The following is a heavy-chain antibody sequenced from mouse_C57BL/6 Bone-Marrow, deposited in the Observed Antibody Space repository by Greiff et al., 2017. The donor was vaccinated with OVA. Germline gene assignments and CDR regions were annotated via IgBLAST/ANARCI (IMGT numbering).Heavy chain of an antibody. D-gene: IGHD1-1*01. Sequence: VQVVESGPGLVQPSQSLSITCTVSGFSLTSYGVHWVRQSPGQGLEWLGVIWRGGSTEYYAAIMSRLSTTKDNSKSQVFFKLNSLQAYDTAIYYCAKSLLPPYAMDYWGQGTSVTGSS. CDR3: AKSLLPPYAMDY. CDR1: GFSLTSYG. CDR2: IWRGGST. J-gene: IGHJ4*01. V-gene: IGHV2-5*01.